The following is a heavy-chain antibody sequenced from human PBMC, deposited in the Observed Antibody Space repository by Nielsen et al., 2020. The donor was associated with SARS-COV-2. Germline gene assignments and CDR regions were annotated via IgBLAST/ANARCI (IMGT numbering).Heavy chain of an antibody. J-gene: IGHJ4*02. CDR1: GFTFSSYG. Sequence: GGSLRLSCAASGFTFSSYGMHWVRQAPGKGLEWVAVISYDGSNKYYADSVKGRFTISRDNSKNTLYLQMNSLRAEDTAVYYCAKDNFDYWGQGTLVTVSS. V-gene: IGHV3-30*18. CDR3: AKDNFDY. CDR2: ISYDGSNK.